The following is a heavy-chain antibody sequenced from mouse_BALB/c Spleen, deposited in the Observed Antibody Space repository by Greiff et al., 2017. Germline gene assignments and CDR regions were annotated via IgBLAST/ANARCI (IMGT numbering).Heavy chain of an antibody. CDR2: ISSGGST. J-gene: IGHJ3*01. CDR3: ASEGAYYGAGFAY. Sequence: EVKLVESGGGLVKPGGSLKLSCAASGFTFSSYAMSWVRQTPEKRLEWVASISSGGSTYYPDSVKGRFTISRDNARNILYLQMSRLWSEDTAMYYCASEGAYYGAGFAYWGQGTLVTVSA. V-gene: IGHV5-6-5*01. D-gene: IGHD1-1*02. CDR1: GFTFSSYA.